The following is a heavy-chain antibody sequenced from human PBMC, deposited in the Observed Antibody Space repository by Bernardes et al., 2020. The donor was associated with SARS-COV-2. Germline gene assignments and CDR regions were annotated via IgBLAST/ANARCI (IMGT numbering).Heavy chain of an antibody. CDR1: GFAFSDFG. J-gene: IGHJ4*02. CDR2: LNTDGENT. D-gene: IGHD7-27*01. V-gene: IGHV3-23*01. CDR3: ANDAGVDVFFDY. Sequence: ESLRRSCVASGFAFSDFGMAWVRQAPGKGLEWVSTLNTDGENTHYADSVKGRFTISRDNSKNMLYLQMNSLRAEDTAVYYCANDAGVDVFFDYWGQGTLVTVSS.